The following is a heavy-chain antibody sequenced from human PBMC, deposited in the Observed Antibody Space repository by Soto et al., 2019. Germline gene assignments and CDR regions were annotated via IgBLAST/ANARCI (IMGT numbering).Heavy chain of an antibody. CDR1: GYTFTSYD. Sequence: QVQLVQSGAEVKKPGASVKVSCKTSGYTFTSYDISWVRQATGQGLEWMGWMNPNSGNTGYAQKFQGRVTMTRNTSISTAYMDLSSLRSEDTAVYYCASEVVSRGMDVWGQGTTVTVSS. V-gene: IGHV1-8*01. CDR3: ASEVVSRGMDV. J-gene: IGHJ6*02. CDR2: MNPNSGNT. D-gene: IGHD3-22*01.